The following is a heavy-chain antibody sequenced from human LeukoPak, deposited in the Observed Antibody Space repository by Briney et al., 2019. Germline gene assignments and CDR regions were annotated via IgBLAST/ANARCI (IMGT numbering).Heavy chain of an antibody. D-gene: IGHD6-13*01. V-gene: IGHV3-21*01. Sequence: PGGSLRLSCAASGFTFSRYSINWVRQAPGKGLEWVSSISSGSSYKSYADSVKGRFTIPRDNAKKSLYLQMNSLRAEDTAVYYCARDLGSIATAGTDTFDIWGQGTMVTVSS. J-gene: IGHJ3*02. CDR1: GFTFSRYS. CDR3: ARDLGSIATAGTDTFDI. CDR2: ISSGSSYK.